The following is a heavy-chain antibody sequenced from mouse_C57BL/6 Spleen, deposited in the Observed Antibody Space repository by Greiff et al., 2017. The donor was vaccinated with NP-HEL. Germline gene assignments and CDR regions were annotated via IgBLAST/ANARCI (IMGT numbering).Heavy chain of an antibody. CDR3: ARDDNWDSFAY. V-gene: IGHV5-4*01. D-gene: IGHD4-1*02. Sequence: EVKLMESGGGLVKPGGSLKLSCAASGFTFSSYAMSWVRQTPEKRLEWVATISDGGSYTYYPDNVKGRFTISRDNAKNNLYLQMSHLKSEDTAMYYCARDDNWDSFAYWGQGTLVTVSA. J-gene: IGHJ3*01. CDR2: ISDGGSYT. CDR1: GFTFSSYA.